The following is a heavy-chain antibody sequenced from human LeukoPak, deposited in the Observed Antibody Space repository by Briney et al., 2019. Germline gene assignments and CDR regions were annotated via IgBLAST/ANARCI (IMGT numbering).Heavy chain of an antibody. J-gene: IGHJ4*02. V-gene: IGHV3-21*01. CDR3: ARSRSAAPRGSDY. D-gene: IGHD6-6*01. CDR1: GFTFSSYS. CDR2: ISSSSSYI. Sequence: GGALRLSCAASGFTFSSYSMNWVRQAPGKGLEWVSSISSSSSYIYYADSVKGRFTISRDNAKNSLYLQMNSLRAEDTAVYYCARSRSAAPRGSDYWGQGTLVTVSS.